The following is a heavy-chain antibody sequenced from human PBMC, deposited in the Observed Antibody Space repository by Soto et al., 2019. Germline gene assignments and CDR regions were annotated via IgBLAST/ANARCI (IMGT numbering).Heavy chain of an antibody. CDR2: ISSSSSYV. CDR3: ARDLVVRGYFDL. D-gene: IGHD2-15*01. Sequence: EVQLVESGGGLVKPGGSLRLSCAASGFTFSSYSMKWVRQAPGKGLEWVSSISSSSSYVYYADSVKGRFTISRDNAKNALYLQMNGLRAEDTAVYYCARDLVVRGYFDLWGRGTLVTVSS. J-gene: IGHJ2*01. CDR1: GFTFSSYS. V-gene: IGHV3-21*01.